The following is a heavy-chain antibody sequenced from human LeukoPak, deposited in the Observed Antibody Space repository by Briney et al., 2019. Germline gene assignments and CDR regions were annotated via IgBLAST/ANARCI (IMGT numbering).Heavy chain of an antibody. CDR1: GFIVSDNY. J-gene: IGHJ4*02. CDR2: LYSGGST. V-gene: IGHV3-53*01. CDR3: ARETSDF. Sequence: GGSLRLSCAASGFIVSDNYMSRVRQAPGRGLEWISVLYSGGSTNYADSVKGRFTISRDNSKNTLYLQMNSLRAEDTAVYYCARETSDFWGQGTLVTVSS.